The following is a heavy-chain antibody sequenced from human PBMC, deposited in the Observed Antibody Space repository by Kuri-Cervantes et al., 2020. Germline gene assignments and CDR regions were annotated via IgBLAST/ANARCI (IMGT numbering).Heavy chain of an antibody. J-gene: IGHJ6*02. D-gene: IGHD2-15*01. V-gene: IGHV3-30*03. Sequence: GESLKIPCAASGFTFSSYGXXWVRXXPGKGLEWXALISYDGSNKYYADSVKGRFTISRDNSKXTLYLXMNSLRAEDTXVYYCXSLLVDVWGQGTTVTVSS. CDR3: XSLLVDV. CDR2: ISYDGSNK. CDR1: GFTFSSYG.